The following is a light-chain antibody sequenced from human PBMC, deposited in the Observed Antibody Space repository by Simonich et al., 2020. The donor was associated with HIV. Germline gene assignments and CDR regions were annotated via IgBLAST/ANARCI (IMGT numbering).Light chain of an antibody. CDR2: AAS. J-gene: IGKJ1*01. Sequence: DIQMTQSPSSLSASVGDRVTVTCRASQGISNSLAWYQQKPGKAPKLLLYAASRLESGVPSRFSGSGSGTDYTLTISCLQSEDFATYYCQQYNSYTWTFGQGTKVDIK. CDR3: QQYNSYTWT. V-gene: IGKV1-NL1*01. CDR1: QGISNS.